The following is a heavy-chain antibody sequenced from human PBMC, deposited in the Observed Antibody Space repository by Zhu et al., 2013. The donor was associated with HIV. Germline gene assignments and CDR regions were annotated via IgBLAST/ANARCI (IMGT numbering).Heavy chain of an antibody. J-gene: IGHJ4*02. CDR1: GDTFRNYD. CDR3: ATAPIRILGVAGPYYFDP. V-gene: IGHV1-8*01. Sequence: QVQLVQSGAEVRKPGASVRVSCKTSGDTFRNYDINWVRQAPGQGLEWMGWMNPNSSNTGYAPKFRGRVSMTRNTSMNVAYLDLTSPKSDDTATYYCATAPIRILGVAGPYYFDPWGQGTLVTVSS. CDR2: MNPNSSNT. D-gene: IGHD6-19*01.